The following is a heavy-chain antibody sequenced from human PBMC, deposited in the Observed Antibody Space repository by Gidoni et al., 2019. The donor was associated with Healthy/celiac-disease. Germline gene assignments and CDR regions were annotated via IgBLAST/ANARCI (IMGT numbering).Heavy chain of an antibody. D-gene: IGHD1-26*01. Sequence: GASVKVSCKASGYTFTGYYMHWVRQAPGQGLEWMGWINPNSGGTNYAQKFQGWVTMTRDTSISTAYMELSRLRSDDTAVYYCARDLCSGSYCFDYWGQGTLVTVSS. CDR1: GYTFTGYY. J-gene: IGHJ4*02. V-gene: IGHV1-2*04. CDR2: INPNSGGT. CDR3: ARDLCSGSYCFDY.